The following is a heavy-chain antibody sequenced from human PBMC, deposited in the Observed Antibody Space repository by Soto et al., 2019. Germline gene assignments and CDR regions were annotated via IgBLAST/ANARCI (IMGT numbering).Heavy chain of an antibody. D-gene: IGHD5-18*01. CDR2: IYYSGST. Sequence: PSETLSLTCTVSGGSISRDAYYWSWIRQHPGEGLEWIGYIYYSGSTCYNPSLKSRVSISVDTSRNQFSLKLSSVTAADTAVYYCAVDTTMGGPNWFDPWGQGTLVTVSS. J-gene: IGHJ5*02. V-gene: IGHV4-31*03. CDR1: GGSISRDAYY. CDR3: AVDTTMGGPNWFDP.